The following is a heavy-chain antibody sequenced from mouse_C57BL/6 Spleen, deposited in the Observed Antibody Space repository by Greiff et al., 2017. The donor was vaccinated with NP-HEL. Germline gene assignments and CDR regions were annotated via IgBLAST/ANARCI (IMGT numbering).Heavy chain of an antibody. CDR2: ISSGSSTI. CDR3: ARGGVWRRDYFDY. CDR1: GFTFSDYG. V-gene: IGHV5-17*01. J-gene: IGHJ2*01. Sequence: EVQLQQSGGGLVKPGGSLKLSCAASGFTFSDYGMHWVRQAPEKGLEWVAYISSGSSTIYYADTVKGRFTISRDNAKNTLFLQMTSLRSEDTAMYYCARGGVWRRDYFDYWGQGTTLTVSS.